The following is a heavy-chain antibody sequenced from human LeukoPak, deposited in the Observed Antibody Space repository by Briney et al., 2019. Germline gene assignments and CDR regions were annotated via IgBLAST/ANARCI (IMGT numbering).Heavy chain of an antibody. Sequence: GESLQISCHVSGSSFINYWIGWVRQLPGKGLEWVGIIYPGNSDTKYSPSFQGQVTISADKSISTAYLQWSSLKASDTAMYYCARHPGSLGHTSGWWFDYWGQGSLVTVSS. CDR1: GSSFINYW. V-gene: IGHV5-51*01. J-gene: IGHJ4*02. CDR2: IYPGNSDT. CDR3: ARHPGSLGHTSGWWFDY. D-gene: IGHD6-19*01.